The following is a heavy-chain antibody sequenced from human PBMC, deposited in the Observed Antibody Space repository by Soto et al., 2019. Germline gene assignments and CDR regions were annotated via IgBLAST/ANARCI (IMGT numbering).Heavy chain of an antibody. Sequence: SVKVSCKASGGTFSSYAISWVRQAPGQGLEWMGGIIPIFGTANYAQKFQGRVTITADKSTSTAYMELSSLRSEDTAVYYCARLDYYGSGSHRYWGQGTLVTVSS. CDR2: IIPIFGTA. J-gene: IGHJ4*02. D-gene: IGHD3-10*01. V-gene: IGHV1-69*06. CDR1: GGTFSSYA. CDR3: ARLDYYGSGSHRY.